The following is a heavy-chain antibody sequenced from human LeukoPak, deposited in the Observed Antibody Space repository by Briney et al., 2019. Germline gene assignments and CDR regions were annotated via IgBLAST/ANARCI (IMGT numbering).Heavy chain of an antibody. D-gene: IGHD3-3*01. CDR3: ARGPYPTYYDFWSGYYTVY. CDR1: GFTFSSYS. Sequence: GGSLRLSCAASGFTFSSYSMNWVRQAPGKGLEWVSSISSSSSYIYYADSVKGRFTISRDNAKNSLYLQMNSLRAEDTAVYYCARGPYPTYYDFWSGYYTVYWGQGTLVTVS. J-gene: IGHJ4*02. CDR2: ISSSSSYI. V-gene: IGHV3-21*01.